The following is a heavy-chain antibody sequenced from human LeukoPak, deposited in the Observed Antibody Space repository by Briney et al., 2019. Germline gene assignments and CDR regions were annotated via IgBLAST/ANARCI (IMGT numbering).Heavy chain of an antibody. J-gene: IGHJ5*02. CDR2: INPNSGGT. V-gene: IGHV1-2*02. CDR3: ARDGEGVYCTNGVCYVNWFDP. D-gene: IGHD2-8*01. Sequence: GASVKVSCKASGYTFTGYYMHWVRQAPGQGLEWMGWINPNSGGTNYAQKFQGRVTMTRDTSISTAYMELSRLRSDDTAVYYCARDGEGVYCTNGVCYVNWFDPWGQGTLVTVSS. CDR1: GYTFTGYY.